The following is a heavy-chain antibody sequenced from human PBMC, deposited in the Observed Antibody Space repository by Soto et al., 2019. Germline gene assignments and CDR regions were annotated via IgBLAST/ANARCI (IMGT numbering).Heavy chain of an antibody. Sequence: PSETLSLTCTVSGGSISSSSYYWGWIRQPPGKGLEWIGSIYYSGSTYYNPSLKSRVTISVDTSKNQFSLKLSSVTAADTAVYYCARQLLSKEIVVVVAASREFDAVDVWGQGTTVTVSS. CDR3: ARQLLSKEIVVVVAASREFDAVDV. CDR1: GGSISSSSYY. J-gene: IGHJ6*02. V-gene: IGHV4-39*01. D-gene: IGHD2-15*01. CDR2: IYYSGST.